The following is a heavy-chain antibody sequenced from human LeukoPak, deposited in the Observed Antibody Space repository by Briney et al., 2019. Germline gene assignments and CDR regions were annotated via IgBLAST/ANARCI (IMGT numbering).Heavy chain of an antibody. CDR3: ARGAYSGSLEGAFDI. CDR1: GYSISSDYY. V-gene: IGHV4-38-2*01. J-gene: IGHJ3*02. D-gene: IGHD1-26*01. CDR2: IYHSGST. Sequence: SETLSLTCAVSGYSISSDYYWGWIRQPPGKGLEWIGSIYHSGSTYYNPSLKSRVTISVDTSKNQFSLKLNSVTAADTAVYYCARGAYSGSLEGAFDIWGQGTMVTVSS.